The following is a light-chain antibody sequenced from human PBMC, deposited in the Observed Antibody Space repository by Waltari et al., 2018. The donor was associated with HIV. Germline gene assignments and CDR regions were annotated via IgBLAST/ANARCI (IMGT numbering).Light chain of an antibody. CDR3: QVWHSKSDHVV. CDR1: KIGTKS. J-gene: IGLJ2*01. Sequence: SYVLTQAPSVSVAPGQTASISWGGAKIGTKSVHWYQQKPGQAPVLVVYDDSDRPSGIPERFSGFNSGNTATLTISRVEAGDEADYYCQVWHSKSDHVVFGGGTKVTVL. V-gene: IGLV3-21*02. CDR2: DDS.